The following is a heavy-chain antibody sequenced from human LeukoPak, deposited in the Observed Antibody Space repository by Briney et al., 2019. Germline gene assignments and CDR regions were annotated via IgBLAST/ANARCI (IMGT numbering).Heavy chain of an antibody. V-gene: IGHV4-34*01. J-gene: IGHJ4*02. Sequence: PSETLSLTCAVYGGSFSGYYWSWIRQPPGKGREWIGEINHSGSTNYNPSLKRRATISVDTSKNQFSLKLNSVTAADTAVYYCASGGKYSDYVNFDYWGQGTLVTVSS. CDR3: ASGGKYSDYVNFDY. D-gene: IGHD5-12*01. CDR1: GGSFSGYY. CDR2: INHSGST.